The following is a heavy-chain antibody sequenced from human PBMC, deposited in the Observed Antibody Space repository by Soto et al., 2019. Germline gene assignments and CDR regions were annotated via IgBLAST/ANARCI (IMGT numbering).Heavy chain of an antibody. D-gene: IGHD1-26*01. V-gene: IGHV1-46*01. CDR1: GYSFSSYY. CDR3: ARDWEFGY. Sequence: ASVKVSCKASGYSFSSYYIHWVRQAPGQGLEWMGVINPSGDSITYAQKFQGRVTMTKDTSTSTLFMEVSSLRSEDTAVYFCARDWEFGYWGQGTLVTVSS. CDR2: INPSGDSI. J-gene: IGHJ4*02.